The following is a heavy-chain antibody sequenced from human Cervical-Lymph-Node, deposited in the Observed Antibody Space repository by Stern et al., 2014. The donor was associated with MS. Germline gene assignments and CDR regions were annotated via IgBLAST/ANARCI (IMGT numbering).Heavy chain of an antibody. CDR2: IGYDGSDP. J-gene: IGHJ4*02. CDR3: ASAYSSSHYYFDY. Sequence: VHLEESGGGVVQPGRSLRLSCAASGFSFSRYARHWVRQAPGEGREWVVLIGYDGSDPYYADSVAGRFTISRDNFKNTLYLQRNSLRAEDTAVYYCASAYSSSHYYFDYWGQGTLVTVSS. CDR1: GFSFSRYA. D-gene: IGHD6-13*01. V-gene: IGHV3-33*01.